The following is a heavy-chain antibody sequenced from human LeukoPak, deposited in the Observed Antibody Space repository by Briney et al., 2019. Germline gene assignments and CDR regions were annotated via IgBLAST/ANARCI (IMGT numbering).Heavy chain of an antibody. V-gene: IGHV5-51*01. J-gene: IGHJ3*02. CDR1: GYVFTNYW. D-gene: IGHD3-22*01. Sequence: GESLKISCKGSGYVFTNYWIAWVRQVPEKGLERMGIIHPGSSNTKYGPSFQGQVAISADKSISTAYLHWNNLRASDTAMYYCASHYETSGYFGFDIWGQGTMVTV. CDR2: IHPGSSNT. CDR3: ASHYETSGYFGFDI.